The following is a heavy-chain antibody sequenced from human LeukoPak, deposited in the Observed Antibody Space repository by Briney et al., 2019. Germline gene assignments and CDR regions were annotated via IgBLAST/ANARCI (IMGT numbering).Heavy chain of an antibody. D-gene: IGHD3-3*01. CDR1: GYTFTSYD. J-gene: IGHJ4*02. Sequence: ASVKVSCKASGYTFTSYDINWVRQATGQGLEWMGWMNPNSGNTGYAQKFQGRVTMTRNTSISTAYMELSSLRSEDTAVYYCARDSRYDFWSGYYRGGDYWGQGTLVTVSS. CDR3: ARDSRYDFWSGYYRGGDY. CDR2: MNPNSGNT. V-gene: IGHV1-8*01.